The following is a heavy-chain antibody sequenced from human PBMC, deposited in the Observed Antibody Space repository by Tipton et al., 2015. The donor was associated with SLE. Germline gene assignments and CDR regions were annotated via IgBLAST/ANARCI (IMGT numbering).Heavy chain of an antibody. V-gene: IGHV4-61*02. CDR2: IYTSGST. Sequence: TLSLTCTVSGGSISSGSYYWSWIRQPAGKGLEWIGRIYTSGSTNYNPSLKSRVTISVDTSKNQFSLKLSSVTAADTAVYYCAREPLVPAAGKARGYYYCMDVWGKGTTVTVSS. J-gene: IGHJ6*03. CDR3: AREPLVPAAGKARGYYYCMDV. CDR1: GGSISSGSYY. D-gene: IGHD2-2*01.